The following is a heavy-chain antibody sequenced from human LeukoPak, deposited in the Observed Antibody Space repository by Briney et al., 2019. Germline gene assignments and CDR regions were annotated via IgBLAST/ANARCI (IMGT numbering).Heavy chain of an antibody. V-gene: IGHV3-11*05. Sequence: GGSLRLSCGASGFTFSDYYMSWIRQAPGKGLEWVSYISRSSSYTNYADSVKGRFTISRDNAKNSLYLQMNSLRAEDTAVYYCARDVVIAAAGTGGYFDYWGQGTLVTVSS. CDR2: ISRSSSYT. CDR3: ARDVVIAAAGTGGYFDY. CDR1: GFTFSDYY. D-gene: IGHD6-13*01. J-gene: IGHJ4*02.